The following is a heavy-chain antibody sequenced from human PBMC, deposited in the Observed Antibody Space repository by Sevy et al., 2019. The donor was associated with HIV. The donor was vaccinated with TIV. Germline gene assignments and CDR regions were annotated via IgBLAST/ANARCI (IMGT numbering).Heavy chain of an antibody. CDR3: ARDKGQGWFDP. CDR1: GFTFSSFS. CDR2: IKQDGSEK. J-gene: IGHJ5*02. V-gene: IGHV3-7*01. Sequence: GGSLRLSCAASGFTFSSFSMNWVRQAPGKGLEWVANIKQDGSEKYYVDSVKGRFTISRDNAKNSLSLQMNSLRAGDTAMYYCARDKGQGWFDPWGQGTLVTVSS.